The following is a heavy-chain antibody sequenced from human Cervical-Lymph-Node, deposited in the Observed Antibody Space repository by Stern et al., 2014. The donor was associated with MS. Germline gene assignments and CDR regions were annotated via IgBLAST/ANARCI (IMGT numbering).Heavy chain of an antibody. CDR1: GFTFSSSG. CDR3: AREGGNTAEYFQH. V-gene: IGHV3-33*01. CDR2: IWYDGSNR. Sequence: MQLVESGGGVVQPGRSLRLSCAASGFTFSSSGMHWVRQAPGKGLEWLASIWYDGSNRYYADSVKGRFTISRDNSKNTLYLQINSLRAEDTAVYYCAREGGNTAEYFQHWARAPWSPSPQ. J-gene: IGHJ1*01. D-gene: IGHD4-23*01.